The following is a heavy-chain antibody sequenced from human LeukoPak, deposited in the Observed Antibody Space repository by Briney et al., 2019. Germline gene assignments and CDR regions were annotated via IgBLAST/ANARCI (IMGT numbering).Heavy chain of an antibody. D-gene: IGHD4-17*01. J-gene: IGHJ5*02. Sequence: GGTPRLSCAASGFTFSRQWMSWVRQAPGKGLEWVANINPDGSDKYYVDSVKGRFTISRDNAKSSLYLQMNSLRAEDTAVYYCAKLPYGDYKHPCGQGTLVTVSS. CDR1: GFTFSRQW. V-gene: IGHV3-7*05. CDR3: AKLPYGDYKHP. CDR2: INPDGSDK.